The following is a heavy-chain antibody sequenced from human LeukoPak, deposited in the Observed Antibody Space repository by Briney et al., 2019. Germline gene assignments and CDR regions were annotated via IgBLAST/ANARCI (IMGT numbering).Heavy chain of an antibody. V-gene: IGHV1-69*01. Sequence: GSSVKVSCKASGGTFSSYAISWVRQAPGQGLEWMGGTIPIFGTANYAQKFQGRVTITADESTSTAYMELSSLRSEDTAVYYCARGGYSYGYRQGDYWGQGTLVTVSS. CDR2: TIPIFGTA. CDR1: GGTFSSYA. D-gene: IGHD5-18*01. J-gene: IGHJ4*02. CDR3: ARGGYSYGYRQGDY.